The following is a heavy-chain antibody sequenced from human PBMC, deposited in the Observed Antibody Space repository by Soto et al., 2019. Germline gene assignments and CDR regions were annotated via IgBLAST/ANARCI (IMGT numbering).Heavy chain of an antibody. D-gene: IGHD3-3*01. CDR3: ARDRYDFWSGYYPEHGMDV. Sequence: ASVKVSCKASGYTFTSYYMHWVRQAPEQGPEWMGIINPSGGSTSYEQKFQGRVTMTRDTSTSTVYMELSSMRSEYTAVYYCARDRYDFWSGYYPEHGMDVWGQGTTVTVS. V-gene: IGHV1-46*01. CDR1: GYTFTSYY. J-gene: IGHJ6*02. CDR2: INPSGGST.